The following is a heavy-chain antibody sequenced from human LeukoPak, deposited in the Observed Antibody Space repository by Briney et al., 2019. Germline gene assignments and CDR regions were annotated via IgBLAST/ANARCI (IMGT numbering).Heavy chain of an antibody. CDR1: GYTFTGYY. CDR2: INPNSGGT. J-gene: IGHJ6*02. D-gene: IGHD4-11*01. Sequence: VASVKVSCKASGYTFTGYYMHWVRQAPGQGLEWMGWINPNSGGTNYAQKFQGRVTMTRDTSISTAYMELSRLRSDDTAVYYCAGETTTVSQIYYYGMDVWGQGTTVTVSS. V-gene: IGHV1-2*02. CDR3: AGETTTVSQIYYYGMDV.